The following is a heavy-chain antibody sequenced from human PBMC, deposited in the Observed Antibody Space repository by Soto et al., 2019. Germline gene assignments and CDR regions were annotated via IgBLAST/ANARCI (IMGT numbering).Heavy chain of an antibody. V-gene: IGHV3-74*01. J-gene: IGHJ4*02. CDR3: ARTSVPAAIIDY. D-gene: IGHD2-2*01. CDR1: GFTFNNYW. Sequence: PGGSLRLSCAASGFTFNNYWIHWVRQAPGKGLVWVSRTNSDGSITNYADSVKGRFTISRDNAKNTLYLQMNSLRAEDTAVYYCARTSVPAAIIDYWGQGALVTVSS. CDR2: TNSDGSIT.